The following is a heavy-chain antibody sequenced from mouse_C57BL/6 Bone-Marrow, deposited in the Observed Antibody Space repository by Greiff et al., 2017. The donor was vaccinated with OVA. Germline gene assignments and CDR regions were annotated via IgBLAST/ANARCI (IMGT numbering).Heavy chain of an antibody. CDR2: IDPKSGGT. CDR3: ARCSHYGSSYWFAY. D-gene: IGHD1-1*01. V-gene: IGHV1-72*01. CDR1: GYTFTSYW. J-gene: IGHJ3*01. Sequence: QVQLQQPGAELVKPGASVKLSCKASGYTFTSYWMHWVKQRPGRGLEWIGRIDPKSGGTKYNEKFKSKAIMTVDKPSSTAYLQRSSLTSEDSAVYYCARCSHYGSSYWFAYWGQGTLVTVSA.